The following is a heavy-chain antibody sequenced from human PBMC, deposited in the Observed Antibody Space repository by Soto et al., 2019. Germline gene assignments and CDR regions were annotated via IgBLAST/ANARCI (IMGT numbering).Heavy chain of an antibody. V-gene: IGHV1-69*13. CDR3: ARDKGYGGNSGIFDY. CDR1: GGTFSSYA. Sequence: SVKVSCKASGGTFSSYAISWVRQAPGQGLEWMGGIIPIFGTANYAQKFQGRVTITADESTSTAYMELSSLRSEDTAVYYCARDKGYGGNSGIFDYWGQGTLVTVSS. CDR2: IIPIFGTA. J-gene: IGHJ4*02. D-gene: IGHD4-17*01.